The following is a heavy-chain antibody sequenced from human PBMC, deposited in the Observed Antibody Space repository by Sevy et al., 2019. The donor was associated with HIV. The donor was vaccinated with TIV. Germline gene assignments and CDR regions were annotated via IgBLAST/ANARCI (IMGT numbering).Heavy chain of an antibody. D-gene: IGHD1-26*01. CDR3: ARDGIRRDYYHGMDV. CDR1: GDSISSGNHW. CDR2: IYTSGRT. Sequence: SGTLSLTCTVSGDSISSGNHWWSWIRQPAGKGLEWIGRIYTSGRTIYNPVLRSRVTMSVDTSTNQFFLNLNSVTAADTAVYYCARDGIRRDYYHGMDVWGQGTTVTVSS. V-gene: IGHV4-61*02. J-gene: IGHJ6*02.